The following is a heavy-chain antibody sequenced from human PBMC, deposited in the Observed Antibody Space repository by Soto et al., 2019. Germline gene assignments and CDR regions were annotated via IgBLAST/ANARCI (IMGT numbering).Heavy chain of an antibody. V-gene: IGHV1-69*13. Sequence: SVKVSCKASGGTFSSYAISWVRQAPGQGLEWMGGIIPIFGTANYAQKFQGRVTITADESTSTAYMELSSLRSEDTAVYYCASPIDYDSSGYYYGHYFDYWGQGTLVTVSS. CDR2: IIPIFGTA. D-gene: IGHD3-22*01. CDR1: GGTFSSYA. J-gene: IGHJ4*02. CDR3: ASPIDYDSSGYYYGHYFDY.